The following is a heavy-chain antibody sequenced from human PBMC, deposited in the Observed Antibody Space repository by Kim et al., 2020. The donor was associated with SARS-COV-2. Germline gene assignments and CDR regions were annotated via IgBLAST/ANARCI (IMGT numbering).Heavy chain of an antibody. J-gene: IGHJ4*02. V-gene: IGHV4-59*01. CDR3: ARGYGDYVYIFGY. CDR2: IYYSGST. CDR1: GGSISSYY. Sequence: SETLSLTCTVSGGSISSYYWSWIRQPPGKGLEWIGYIYYSGSTNYNPSLKSRVTISVDTSKNQFSLKLSSVTAADTAVYYCARGYGDYVYIFGYWGQGTLVTVSS. D-gene: IGHD4-17*01.